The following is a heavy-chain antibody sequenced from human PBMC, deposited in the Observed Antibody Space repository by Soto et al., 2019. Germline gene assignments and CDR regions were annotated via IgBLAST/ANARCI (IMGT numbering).Heavy chain of an antibody. Sequence: SETLSITCTVSGCSICSGGYYWSWIRQHPGKGLEWIGYIYYSGSTYYNPSLKSRVTISVDTSKNQFSLKLSSVTAADTAVYYCARGKTVAAAGPFDYWGQGTLVTVSS. D-gene: IGHD6-13*01. CDR2: IYYSGST. CDR3: ARGKTVAAAGPFDY. J-gene: IGHJ4*02. CDR1: GCSICSGGYY. V-gene: IGHV4-31*03.